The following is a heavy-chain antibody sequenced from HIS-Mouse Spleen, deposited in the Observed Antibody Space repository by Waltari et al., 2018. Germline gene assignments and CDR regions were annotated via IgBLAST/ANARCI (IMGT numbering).Heavy chain of an antibody. Sequence: EVQLVESGGGLIQPGGSLRLSCAASGFTVSSNYMSWVRQAPGKGREWVSVIYSGGSTYYADSVKGRFTISRDNSKNTLYLQMNSLRAEDTAVYYCARLGYCSGGSCSLYYYYYGMDVWGQGTTV. CDR3: ARLGYCSGGSCSLYYYYYGMDV. CDR2: IYSGGST. J-gene: IGHJ6*02. D-gene: IGHD2-15*01. CDR1: GFTVSSNY. V-gene: IGHV3-53*01.